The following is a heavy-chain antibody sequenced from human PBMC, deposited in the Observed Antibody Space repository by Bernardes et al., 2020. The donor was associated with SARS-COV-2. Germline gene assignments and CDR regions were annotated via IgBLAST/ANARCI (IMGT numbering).Heavy chain of an antibody. J-gene: IGHJ3*02. D-gene: IGHD3-10*01. CDR3: ARDQFKYFYPSGSPSVSEAFDI. Sequence: SETLSLTCTVSGASVNSGFNYWGWVRQAPGKGLEWIGNIYYNGDTKYNPSLRSRVTISMDKSKNQFSLNLTSVTAADTAVYYCARDQFKYFYPSGSPSVSEAFDIWGQGTMVTVSS. CDR2: IYYNGDT. V-gene: IGHV4-61*01. CDR1: GASVNSGFNY.